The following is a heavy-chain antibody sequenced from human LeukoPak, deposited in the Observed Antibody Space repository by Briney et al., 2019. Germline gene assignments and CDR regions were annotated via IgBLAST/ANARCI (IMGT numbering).Heavy chain of an antibody. Sequence: GGSLRLSCAASGFTFSSYWMSWVRQAPGKGLEWVANIKQDGSEKYYVDSVKGRFTISRDNAKNSLYLQMNSLRAEDTAVYYRARVVEVPAAQYYYYYYYMDVWGKGTTVTVSS. CDR3: ARVVEVPAAQYYYYYYYMDV. V-gene: IGHV3-7*01. CDR2: IKQDGSEK. CDR1: GFTFSSYW. D-gene: IGHD2-2*01. J-gene: IGHJ6*03.